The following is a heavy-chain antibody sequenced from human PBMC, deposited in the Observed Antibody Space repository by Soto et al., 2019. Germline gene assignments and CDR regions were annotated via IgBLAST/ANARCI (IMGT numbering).Heavy chain of an antibody. J-gene: IGHJ6*02. CDR2: IYYSGST. D-gene: IGHD3-9*01. CDR1: GVSISSYY. CDR3: ARGANGYDILTGYWEYYYYGMDV. Sequence: PSETLSLTCTVSGVSISSYYWSWIRQPPGKGLEWIGYIYYSGSTNYNPSLKSRVTISVDTSKNQFSLKLSSVTAADTAVYYCARGANGYDILTGYWEYYYYGMDVWGQGTTVT. V-gene: IGHV4-59*01.